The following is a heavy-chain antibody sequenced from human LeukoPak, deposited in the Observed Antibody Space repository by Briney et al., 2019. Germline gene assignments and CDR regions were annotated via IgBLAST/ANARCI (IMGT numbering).Heavy chain of an antibody. CDR3: ASTHGSSWTPGAFDI. D-gene: IGHD6-13*01. V-gene: IGHV3-30-3*01. J-gene: IGHJ3*02. Sequence: GGSLRLSCAASGFTFSSYAMHWVRQAPGKGLEWVAVISYDGSNKYYADSVKGRFTISRDNAKNSLYLQMNSLRAEDTAVYYCASTHGSSWTPGAFDIWGQGTMVTVSS. CDR2: ISYDGSNK. CDR1: GFTFSSYA.